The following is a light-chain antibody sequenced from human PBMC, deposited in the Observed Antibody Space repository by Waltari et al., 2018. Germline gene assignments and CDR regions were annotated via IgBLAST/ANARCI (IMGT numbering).Light chain of an antibody. CDR2: HAS. CDR3: QHYESLPVT. J-gene: IGKJ1*01. V-gene: IGKV3-20*01. CDR1: QSLMIY. Sequence: EIVLTQSPGTLSLSQGERATLSCRASQSLMIYLAWYQQKPGHAPRLLIYHASSRATDIPSRFSGSGSGTDFSLTISRLEHEDFAVYYCQHYESLPVTFGQGTKVEIK.